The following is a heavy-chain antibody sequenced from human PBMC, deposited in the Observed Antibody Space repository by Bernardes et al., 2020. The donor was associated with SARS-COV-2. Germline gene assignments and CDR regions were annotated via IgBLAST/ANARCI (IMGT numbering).Heavy chain of an antibody. CDR1: GFTFTNYA. CDR3: AKDLRGGTRNWYFDL. CDR2: ISGSDDSI. V-gene: IGHV3-23*01. D-gene: IGHD1-1*01. Sequence: GGSLRLSCAASGFTFTNYAMIWVRQPPGKGLEWVSAISGSDDSIFYAASVKGRFSISRDNSKNMLYLQMNGLRAEDTAVYYCAKDLRGGTRNWYFDLWGRGTLVTVSS. J-gene: IGHJ2*01.